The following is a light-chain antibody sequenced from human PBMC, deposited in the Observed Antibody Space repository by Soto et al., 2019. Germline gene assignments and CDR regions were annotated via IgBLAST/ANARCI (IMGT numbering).Light chain of an antibody. CDR3: QQTTSFPLT. J-gene: IGKJ4*01. Sequence: DIQMTQSPSFVSASVGDRVTITCRACQGISSWLAWYQHKPGRAPKLLIHAASSLESGVPSRFSGRGSGTDFTLTISILQPEDFATCNCQQTTSFPLTIGGGTKVEIK. V-gene: IGKV1-12*01. CDR1: QGISSW. CDR2: AAS.